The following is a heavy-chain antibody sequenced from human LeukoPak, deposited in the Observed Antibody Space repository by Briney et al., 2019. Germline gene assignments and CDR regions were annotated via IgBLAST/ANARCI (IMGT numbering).Heavy chain of an antibody. CDR3: ARASDQRLGELSLLDY. CDR2: ISSDGSST. D-gene: IGHD3-16*02. Sequence: PGGSLRLSCAASGFTFSSSWMHWVRQAPGKGLVWVSRISSDGSSTSYADSVKGRFTISRDNAKNTLSLQMNSLRVEDTAVYYCARASDQRLGELSLLDYWGQGTLVTVSS. J-gene: IGHJ4*02. V-gene: IGHV3-74*01. CDR1: GFTFSSSW.